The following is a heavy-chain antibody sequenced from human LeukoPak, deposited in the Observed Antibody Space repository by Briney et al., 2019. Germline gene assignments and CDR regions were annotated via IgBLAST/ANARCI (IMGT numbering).Heavy chain of an antibody. Sequence: GGSLRLSCAASGFTFSSYAMSWVRQAPGKGLEWVSAISGSGGSTYYADSVKGRFTISRDNSKNTLYLQMNSLRAEDTAVYYCAKGLGGKWXLPTHFFDXXGXGTXVTVSS. CDR1: GFTFSSYA. CDR2: ISGSGGST. V-gene: IGHV3-23*01. J-gene: IGHJ4*02. CDR3: AKGLGGKWXLPTHFFDX. D-gene: IGHD3-22*01.